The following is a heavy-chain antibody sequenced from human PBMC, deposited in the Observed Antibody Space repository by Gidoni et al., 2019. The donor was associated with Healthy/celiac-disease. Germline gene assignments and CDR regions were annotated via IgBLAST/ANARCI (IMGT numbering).Heavy chain of an antibody. D-gene: IGHD2-21*02. CDR1: GFTFSSYA. CDR2: ISYDGSNK. J-gene: IGHJ5*02. CDR3: ARDNWQIVVVTAIIRGNWFDP. V-gene: IGHV3-30*01. Sequence: QVQLVESGGGVVQPGRSLRLSCAASGFTFSSYAMHWVRQAPGKGLEWVAVISYDGSNKYYADSVKGRFTISRDNSKNTLYLQMNSLRAEDTAVYYCARDNWQIVVVTAIIRGNWFDPWGQGTLVTVSS.